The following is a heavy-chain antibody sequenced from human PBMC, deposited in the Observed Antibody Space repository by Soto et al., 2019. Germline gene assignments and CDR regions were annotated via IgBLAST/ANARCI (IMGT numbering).Heavy chain of an antibody. J-gene: IGHJ5*02. Sequence: QVQLVQSGAEVKKPGSSVKVSCKAYGGSFNNYAISWMRQAPGQGLEWMGGIIPIFRTPTYAQRFQGRVTIIADESTSTAYMELSSLRSDDTAMYYCARDLYSSGWGGSPVDPWGQGTLVTVSS. D-gene: IGHD6-19*01. V-gene: IGHV1-69*01. CDR2: IIPIFRTP. CDR1: GGSFNNYA. CDR3: ARDLYSSGWGGSPVDP.